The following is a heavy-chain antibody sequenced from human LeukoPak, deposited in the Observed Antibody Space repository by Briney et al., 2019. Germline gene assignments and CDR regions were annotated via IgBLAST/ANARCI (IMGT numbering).Heavy chain of an antibody. CDR3: ARDLSGSYFLRYYFDY. Sequence: ASVKVSCKASGYTFTSYGISWVRQAPGQGLEWMGWISAYNGNTNYAQKLQGRVTMTTDTSTSTAYMELGSLRSDDTAVYYCARDLSGSYFLRYYFDYWGQGTLVTVSS. CDR2: ISAYNGNT. CDR1: GYTFTSYG. D-gene: IGHD1-26*01. V-gene: IGHV1-18*01. J-gene: IGHJ4*02.